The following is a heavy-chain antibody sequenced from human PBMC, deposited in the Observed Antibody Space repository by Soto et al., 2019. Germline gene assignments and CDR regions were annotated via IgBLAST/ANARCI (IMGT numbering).Heavy chain of an antibody. CDR3: ATGILTETSDY. D-gene: IGHD3-9*01. CDR1: GYTFTSYG. V-gene: IGHV1-18*01. J-gene: IGHJ4*02. Sequence: ASVKVSCKASGYTFTSYGISWVRQAPGQGLEWMGWISAYNGNTNYAQKFQGRVTMTEDTSTDTAYMELSSLRSEDTAVYYCATGILTETSDYWGQGTLVTVSS. CDR2: ISAYNGNT.